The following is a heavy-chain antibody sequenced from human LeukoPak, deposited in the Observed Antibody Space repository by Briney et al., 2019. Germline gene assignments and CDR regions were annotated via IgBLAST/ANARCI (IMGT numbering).Heavy chain of an antibody. D-gene: IGHD4-17*01. CDR3: ARLHTVTTSYYFDY. Sequence: ASVKVSCKASGYTFTGYYMHWVRQAPGQGLEWMGWINPNSGGTNYAQKFQGRVTMTRDTSISTAYMELSGLRSDDTAVYYCARLHTVTTSYYFDYWGQGTLVTVSS. CDR2: INPNSGGT. CDR1: GYTFTGYY. J-gene: IGHJ4*02. V-gene: IGHV1-2*02.